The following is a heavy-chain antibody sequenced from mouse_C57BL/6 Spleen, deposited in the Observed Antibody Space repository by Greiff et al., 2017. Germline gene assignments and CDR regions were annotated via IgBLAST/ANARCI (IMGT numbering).Heavy chain of an antibody. Sequence: VQLKQSGPELVKPGASVKISCKASGYSFTGYYMNWVKQSPEKSLEWIGEINPSTGGTTYNQKFKAKATLTVDKSSSTAYMQLKSLTSEDSAVYYCASELGRWYFDVWGTGTTVTVSS. J-gene: IGHJ1*03. CDR3: ASELGRWYFDV. CDR2: INPSTGGT. D-gene: IGHD4-1*01. V-gene: IGHV1-42*01. CDR1: GYSFTGYY.